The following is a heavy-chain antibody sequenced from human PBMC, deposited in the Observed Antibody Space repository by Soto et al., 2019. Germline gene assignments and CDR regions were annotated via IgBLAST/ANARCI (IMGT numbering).Heavy chain of an antibody. V-gene: IGHV1-8*01. D-gene: IGHD1-1*01. J-gene: IGHJ4*02. CDR2: MNPNSGHT. CDR1: GYTFTSFD. Sequence: ASVKVSCKASGYTFTSFDINWVRQATGQGLEWMGWMNPNSGHTGYAQKFQGRVTMARDTSISTAYMELSSLRYEDTAVYYCTRGRNSGDGYNGGGYWGQGTLVTVSS. CDR3: TRGRNSGDGYNGGGY.